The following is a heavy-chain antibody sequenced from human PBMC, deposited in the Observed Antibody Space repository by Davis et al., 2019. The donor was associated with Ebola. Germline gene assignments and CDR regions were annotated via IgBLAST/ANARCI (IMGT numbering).Heavy chain of an antibody. Sequence: SETLSLTCTVSGGSISSYYWSWIRQPPGKGLEWIGYIYYSGSTNYNPSLKSRVTISVDTSKNQFSLKLSSVTAADTAVYYCARESYVLRFTDVWGMGPRSPSPQ. CDR3: ARESYVLRFTDV. CDR1: GGSISSYY. V-gene: IGHV4-59*01. J-gene: IGHJ6*01. CDR2: IYYSGST. D-gene: IGHD3-3*01.